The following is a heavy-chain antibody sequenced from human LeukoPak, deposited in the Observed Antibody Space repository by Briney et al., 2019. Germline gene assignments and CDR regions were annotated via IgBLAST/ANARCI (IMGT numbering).Heavy chain of an antibody. V-gene: IGHV4-4*08. CDR2: IHASGTT. J-gene: IGHJ4*02. CDR1: GGSISQYY. Sequence: SATLSLTCAVSGGSISQYYWSWLRQAPGKGLEWIGYIHASGTTTYNPSLKSRVTMSVETSNNQFSLKLSSVTAADTAVYYCARVIGLAAWEPVFDYWGQGTLVTVSS. D-gene: IGHD1-26*01. CDR3: ARVIGLAAWEPVFDY.